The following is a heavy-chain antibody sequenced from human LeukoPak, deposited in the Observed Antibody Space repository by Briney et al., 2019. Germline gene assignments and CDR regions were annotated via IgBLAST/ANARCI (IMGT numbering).Heavy chain of an antibody. CDR3: ARNSGSYRKIDY. D-gene: IGHD1-26*01. CDR2: INSDGSST. V-gene: IGHV3-74*01. Sequence: PGGSLRLSCAASGFTFSSYWMHWVRQAPGKGLGWVSRINSDGSSTSHADSVKGRFTISRDNAKNTLYLQMNSLRAEDTAVYYCARNSGSYRKIDYWGQGTLVTVSS. J-gene: IGHJ4*02. CDR1: GFTFSSYW.